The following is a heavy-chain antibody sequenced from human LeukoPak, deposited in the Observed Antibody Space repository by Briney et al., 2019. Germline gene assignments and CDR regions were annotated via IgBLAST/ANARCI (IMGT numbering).Heavy chain of an antibody. CDR3: AKGRDGYNLLPFDY. CDR1: GASISSYY. CDR2: IYYSGST. V-gene: IGHV4-59*01. J-gene: IGHJ4*02. Sequence: SETLSLTCAVSGASISSYYWSWIRRPPGKGLEWIGYIYYSGSTNYNPSLKSRVTISVDTSKNHFSLKLTSVTAADTAVYYCAKGRDGYNLLPFDYWGQGTLVTVSS. D-gene: IGHD5-24*01.